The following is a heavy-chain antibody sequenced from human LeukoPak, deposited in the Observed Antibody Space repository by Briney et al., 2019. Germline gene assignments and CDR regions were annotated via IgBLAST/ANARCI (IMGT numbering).Heavy chain of an antibody. CDR1: GFTFSSYS. CDR2: ISSSSSYI. J-gene: IGHJ4*02. CDR3: ARRDAAHPISY. V-gene: IGHV3-21*01. Sequence: GGSLRLSCAASGFTFSSYSMNWVRQAPGKGLEWVSSISSSSSYIYYADSVKGRFTISRDNAKNSLYLQMNSLRAEDTAVYYCARRDAAHPISYWGQGTLVTVSS. D-gene: IGHD3-3*01.